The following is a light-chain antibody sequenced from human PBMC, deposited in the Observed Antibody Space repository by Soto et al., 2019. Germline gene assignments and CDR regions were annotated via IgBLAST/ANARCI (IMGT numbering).Light chain of an antibody. CDR2: DAS. J-gene: IGKJ1*01. Sequence: DIQMTQSPSTLSASVGDRVTITCRASQSISSWLAWYQQKPGKAPKLLIYDASSLESGVPSRFRGSGSGTEFTLTSSSLQPDDFATYYGQQYNSYFTWTFGQGTKVEIK. CDR3: QQYNSYFTWT. V-gene: IGKV1-5*01. CDR1: QSISSW.